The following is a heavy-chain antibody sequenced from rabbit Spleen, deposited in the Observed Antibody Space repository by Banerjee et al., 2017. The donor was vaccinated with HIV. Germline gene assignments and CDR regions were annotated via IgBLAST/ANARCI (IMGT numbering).Heavy chain of an antibody. J-gene: IGHJ4*01. D-gene: IGHD5-1*01. V-gene: IGHV1S45*01. CDR2: IYAASGGSA. Sequence: QQQLEESGGDLVKPEGSLTLTCTASGFSFSSDYYMCWVRQAPGKGLECIACIYAASGGSAWYANWAKGRFTISKTSSTTVTLQMTSLTVADTATYFCARAGEGGDGYLNLWGPGTLVTVS. CDR3: ARAGEGGDGYLNL. CDR1: GFSFSSDYY.